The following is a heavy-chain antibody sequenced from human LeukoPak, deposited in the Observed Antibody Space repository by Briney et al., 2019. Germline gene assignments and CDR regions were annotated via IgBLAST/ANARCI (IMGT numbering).Heavy chain of an antibody. CDR2: INNDGSST. CDR3: ARGFDY. CDR1: GFTFNNYW. D-gene: IGHD3-10*01. Sequence: GGSLRLSCAASGFTFNNYWVHWVRQAPGKGLLWVSRINNDGSSTNYADSVKGRFTISRDNAKNTVYLQMNSLRVDDTAVYYCARGFDYWGQGILVTVSS. J-gene: IGHJ4*02. V-gene: IGHV3-74*01.